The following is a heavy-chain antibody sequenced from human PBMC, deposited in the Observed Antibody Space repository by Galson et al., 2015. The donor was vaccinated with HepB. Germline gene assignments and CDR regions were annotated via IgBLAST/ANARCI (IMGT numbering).Heavy chain of an antibody. V-gene: IGHV3-30*18. J-gene: IGHJ5*02. D-gene: IGHD4-17*01. CDR2: IYNDGSYI. CDR1: GFSISSYG. CDR3: AKAYYGDYSPNWFDP. Sequence: SLRLSCAASGFSISSYGMHWFRQAPGKGLEWVAVIYNDGSYIYYADSVKGRFTISRDNSKNTLYLQMNSLRAEDTAVYYCAKAYYGDYSPNWFDPWGQGTLVTVSS.